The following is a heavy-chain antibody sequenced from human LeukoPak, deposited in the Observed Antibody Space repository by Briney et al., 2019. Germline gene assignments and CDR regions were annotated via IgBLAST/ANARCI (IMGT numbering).Heavy chain of an antibody. Sequence: GGSLRLSCEPSGFPFSSYWMLWVRQAPGKGLVWVSRISGDGTIKTYADFVRGRFTISRDNTKNILYLQMNSLRAEDTAVYYCARRYSHNSVFDYWGQGTLVTVSS. CDR2: ISGDGTIK. CDR1: GFPFSSYW. D-gene: IGHD5-18*01. V-gene: IGHV3-74*03. CDR3: ARRYSHNSVFDY. J-gene: IGHJ4*02.